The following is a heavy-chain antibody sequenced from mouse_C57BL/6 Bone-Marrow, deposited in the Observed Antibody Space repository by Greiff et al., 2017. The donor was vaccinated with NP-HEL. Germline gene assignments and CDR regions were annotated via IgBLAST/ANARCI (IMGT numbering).Heavy chain of an antibody. CDR3: ARRESTTVVREWYFDV. J-gene: IGHJ1*03. Sequence: QVQLQQPGTELVKPGASVKLSCKASGYTFTSYWMHWVKQRPGQGLEWIGNINPSNGGTNYNEKFKSKATLTVDKSSSTAYMQLSSLTSEDSAVYYCARRESTTVVREWYFDVWGTGTTVTVSS. CDR1: GYTFTSYW. D-gene: IGHD1-1*01. CDR2: INPSNGGT. V-gene: IGHV1-53*01.